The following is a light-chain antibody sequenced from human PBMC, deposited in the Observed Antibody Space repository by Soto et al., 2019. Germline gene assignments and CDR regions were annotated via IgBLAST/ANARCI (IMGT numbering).Light chain of an antibody. CDR1: PTISSW. CDR2: KAS. CDR3: QHYNSYSEA. Sequence: DIQMTQSPSTLSGSVGDRVTITCRASPTISSWLAWYQQKPGKAPKLLIYKASTFKSGVPSRFSGSGSGTEFTLTISSLQPDDFATYYGQHYNSYSEAFGKGTKVERK. V-gene: IGKV1-5*03. J-gene: IGKJ1*01.